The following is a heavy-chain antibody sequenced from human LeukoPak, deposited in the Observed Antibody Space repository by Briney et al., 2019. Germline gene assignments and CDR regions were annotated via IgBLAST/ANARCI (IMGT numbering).Heavy chain of an antibody. V-gene: IGHV3-7*03. CDR1: GFTLSNHW. CDR2: VNRDGSET. J-gene: IGHJ6*02. Sequence: GGSLRLSCAASGFTLSNHWMTWVRQVPGRGPEWVANVNRDGSETYYLDSVKGPFTISKDNAKNSLYLQMNSLRAEDTALYHCARNNGMGVWGQGTTVIVSS. CDR3: ARNNGMGV.